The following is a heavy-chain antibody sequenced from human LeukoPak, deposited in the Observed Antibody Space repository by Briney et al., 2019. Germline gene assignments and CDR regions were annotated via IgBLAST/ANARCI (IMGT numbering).Heavy chain of an antibody. V-gene: IGHV4-59*08. J-gene: IGHJ4*02. CDR3: ARRSGSNWYGPFDY. CDR1: GGSISSYY. D-gene: IGHD6-13*01. CDR2: IYYSGST. Sequence: ASETLSLTCTVSGGSISSYYWSWIRQPPGKGLEWIGYIYYSGSTYYNPSLKSRVTISVDTSKNQFSLKLSSVTAADTAVYYCARRSGSNWYGPFDYWGQGTLVTVSS.